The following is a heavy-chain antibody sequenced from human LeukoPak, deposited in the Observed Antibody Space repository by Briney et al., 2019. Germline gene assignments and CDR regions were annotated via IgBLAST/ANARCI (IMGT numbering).Heavy chain of an antibody. V-gene: IGHV3-30*02. Sequence: PGGSLRLSCAASGFPFSDYGMNWVRQAPGKGLEWVGIIYNNGGDAHNADSVKGRFTVSRANSKHTLFLQMNCLRAEDTAVYYCARGGRVDKGATLNYDYYDGMDVGGQGTTVTVSS. D-gene: IGHD5-12*01. CDR1: GFPFSDYG. J-gene: IGHJ6*02. CDR3: ARGGRVDKGATLNYDYYDGMDV. CDR2: IYNNGGDA.